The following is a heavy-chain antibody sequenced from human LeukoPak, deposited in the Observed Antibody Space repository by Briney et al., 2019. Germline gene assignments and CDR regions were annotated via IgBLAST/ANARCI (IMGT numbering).Heavy chain of an antibody. J-gene: IGHJ4*02. CDR2: ISGSGGTA. D-gene: IGHD5-12*01. CDR3: AKWTAVPTNDY. CDR1: GLTFSNYA. V-gene: IGHV3-23*01. Sequence: PGGSLRLSCAASGLTFSNYAMSWVRQAPGKGLEWVSAISGSGGTAYYADSVKGRVTISRDNSKNTLWLQMTSLRAEDTAVYYCAKWTAVPTNDYWGQGTLVTVSS.